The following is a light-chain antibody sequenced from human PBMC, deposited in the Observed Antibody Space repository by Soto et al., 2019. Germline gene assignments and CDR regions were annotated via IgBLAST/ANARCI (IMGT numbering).Light chain of an antibody. CDR3: LLSYRGDYVV. J-gene: IGLJ2*01. CDR1: TGAVTSGHY. CDR2: DTS. V-gene: IGLV7-46*01. Sequence: QAVVTQEPSLTVSPGGTVTLNFGSSTGAVTSGHYHYWSQQKPGQAPRTLIYDTSNKHSWTPARFSGSLLGGKAALTLSGAQPEDLAEYYCLLSYRGDYVVFGEGTNLTVL.